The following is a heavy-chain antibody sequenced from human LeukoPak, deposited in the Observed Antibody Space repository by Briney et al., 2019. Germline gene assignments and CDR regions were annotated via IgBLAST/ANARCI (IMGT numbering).Heavy chain of an antibody. CDR2: ILSDGST. D-gene: IGHD3-22*01. V-gene: IGHV3-53*01. J-gene: IGHJ4*02. CDR1: GLTLSTNY. Sequence: GGSLRLSCAASGLTLSTNYMTWVRQAPGKGLEWVSIILSDGSTYYSDSVKGRVTISRDNYKNTLYLQMKSLRGEDTAMYYCARDLDYFDSSGSHRRRNYFDYWGQGTLVTVSS. CDR3: ARDLDYFDSSGSHRRRNYFDY.